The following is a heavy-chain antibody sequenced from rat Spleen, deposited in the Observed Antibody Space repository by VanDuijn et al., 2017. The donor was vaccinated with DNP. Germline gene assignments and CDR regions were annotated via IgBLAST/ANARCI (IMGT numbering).Heavy chain of an antibody. V-gene: IGHV2S75*01. J-gene: IGHJ4*01. CDR2: IWGHGNT. Sequence: QVQLKESGPVLVQASETLSLTCTVSGFSLTNYGVIWVRQSPGKGLEWMGIIWGHGNTDYNSVLKSRLSINRDTSKSQVFLKMNSLQTDYTASYYCTRESWGYVMDAWGQGASVTVSS. CDR3: TRESWGYVMDA. D-gene: IGHD1-7*01. CDR1: GFSLTNYG.